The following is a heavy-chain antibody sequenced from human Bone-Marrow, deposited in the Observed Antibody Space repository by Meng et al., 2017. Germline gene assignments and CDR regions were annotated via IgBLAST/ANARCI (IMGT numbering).Heavy chain of an antibody. CDR3: ASSGVGATLPDY. V-gene: IGHV1-46*01. CDR2: INPSGGST. D-gene: IGHD1-26*01. Sequence: ASVKVSCKASGYTFTSYYMHWVRQAPGQGLEWMGIINPSGGSTSYAQKFQGRVTMTRDTSTSTAYMELRSLRSDDTAVYYCASSGVGATLPDYWGQGTLVTVSS. CDR1: GYTFTSYY. J-gene: IGHJ4*02.